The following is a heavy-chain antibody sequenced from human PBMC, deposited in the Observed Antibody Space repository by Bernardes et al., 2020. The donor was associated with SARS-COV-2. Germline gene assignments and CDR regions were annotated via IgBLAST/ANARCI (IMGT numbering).Heavy chain of an antibody. J-gene: IGHJ4*01. CDR2: IYRTGQT. V-gene: IGHV4-38-2*02. D-gene: IGHD1-26*01. CDR3: ARDKWTPDY. Sequence: SETLSLTCAVSGYSICSGSFWGSIRQRLGRTLEWIMSIYRTGQTYYNPSLKSRLTISVDMSKNQLSLKLTSVNTADTAVYCCARDKWTPDYFGHGSLVTVS. CDR1: GYSICSGSF.